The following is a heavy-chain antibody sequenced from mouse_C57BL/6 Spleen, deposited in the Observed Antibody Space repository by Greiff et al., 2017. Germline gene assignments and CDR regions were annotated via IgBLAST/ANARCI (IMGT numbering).Heavy chain of an antibody. J-gene: IGHJ3*01. CDR3: AISTEAWFTY. V-gene: IGHV1-80*01. D-gene: IGHD4-1*02. CDR1: GYAFSSYW. CDR2: IYPGDGDT. Sequence: QVQLKESGAELVKPGASVKISCKASGYAFSSYWMNWVKQRPGKGLEWIGQIYPGDGDTNYNGKFKGKATLTADKSSSTAYMQLSSLTSEDSAVYFCAISTEAWFTYWGQGTLVTVSA.